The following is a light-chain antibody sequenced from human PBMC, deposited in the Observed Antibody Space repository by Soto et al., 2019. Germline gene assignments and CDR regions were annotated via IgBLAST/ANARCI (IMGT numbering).Light chain of an antibody. J-gene: IGKJ1*01. V-gene: IGKV3-20*01. CDR1: QSVSSSY. CDR2: GAS. CDR3: QQYGSSPET. Sequence: EIVLTQSPGTLSLSPGERATLSCRASQSVSSSYLAWYQQKPGQAPRLLIYGASTRATGISDRFSGSGSGTDITLTMNRLEPEDFAVYYCQQYGSSPETFGQGTKVEIK.